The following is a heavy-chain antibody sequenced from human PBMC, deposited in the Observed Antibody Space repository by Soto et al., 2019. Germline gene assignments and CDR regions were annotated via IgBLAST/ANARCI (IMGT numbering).Heavy chain of an antibody. CDR1: TFTFSSDG. D-gene: IGHD3-22*01. Sequence: GGSLRLSCAASTFTFSSDGMSWVRQAPGKGLEWVSSISASGGSTYYADSVKGRFTISRDNAKNSLYLQMNSLRAEDTAVYYCARGVLYYYDSSGYPHWFDPWGQGTLVTVSS. J-gene: IGHJ5*02. CDR2: ISASGGST. CDR3: ARGVLYYYDSSGYPHWFDP. V-gene: IGHV3-23*01.